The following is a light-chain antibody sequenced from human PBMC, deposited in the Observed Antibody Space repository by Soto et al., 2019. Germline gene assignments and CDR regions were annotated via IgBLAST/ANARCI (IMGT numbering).Light chain of an antibody. CDR3: QKYNSAPLT. J-gene: IGKJ4*01. CDR2: VAS. Sequence: DIQMTQSPSSLYASVGDRVIITCRASQVISNYVAWYQQKPGKVPKLLISVASTLQSGVPSRFSGSGSGTDFTLTISSLQPEDVATYYCQKYNSAPLTFGGGTKVEIK. CDR1: QVISNY. V-gene: IGKV1-27*01.